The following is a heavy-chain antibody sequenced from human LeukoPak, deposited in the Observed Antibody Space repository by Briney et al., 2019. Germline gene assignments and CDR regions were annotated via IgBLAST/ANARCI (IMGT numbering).Heavy chain of an antibody. CDR1: GFTFSTYW. CDR2: IRQDGSDK. D-gene: IGHD1-20*01. CDR3: ARPLTIAGTWNFQN. V-gene: IGHV3-7*01. Sequence: GGSLRLSCVASGFTFSTYWMSWVRQAPGKGLEWVANIRQDGSDKSYLDSVRGRFTISRDNADNSLFLEMNSLREEDTAVYYCARPLTIAGTWNFQNWGQGTLVTVSS. J-gene: IGHJ1*01.